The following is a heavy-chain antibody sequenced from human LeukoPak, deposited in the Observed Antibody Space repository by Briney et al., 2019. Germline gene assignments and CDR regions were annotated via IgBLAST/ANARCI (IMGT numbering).Heavy chain of an antibody. CDR3: ARVVETYYYDSSELDY. J-gene: IGHJ4*02. CDR2: INPNSGGT. V-gene: IGHV1-2*02. Sequence: ASVKVSCKASGYTFTGYYMHWVRQAPGQGLGWMGWINPNSGGTNYAQKFQGRVTMTRDTSISTAYMELSRLRSDDTAVYYCARVVETYYYDSSELDYWGQGTLVTVSS. CDR1: GYTFTGYY. D-gene: IGHD3-22*01.